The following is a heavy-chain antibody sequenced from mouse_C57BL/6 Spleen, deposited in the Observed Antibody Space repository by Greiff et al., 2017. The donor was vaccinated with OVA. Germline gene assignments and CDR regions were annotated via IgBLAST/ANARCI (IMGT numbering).Heavy chain of an antibody. D-gene: IGHD2-3*01. Sequence: QVQLQQSGPELVKPGASVKISCKASGYAFSSSWMNWVKQRPGKGLEWIGRIYPGDGDTNYNGKFKGKATLTADKSSSTAYMQLSSLTSEDSAVYFCARSRDGYLYAMDYWGQGTSGTVSS. CDR3: ARSRDGYLYAMDY. CDR2: IYPGDGDT. CDR1: GYAFSSSW. J-gene: IGHJ4*01. V-gene: IGHV1-82*01.